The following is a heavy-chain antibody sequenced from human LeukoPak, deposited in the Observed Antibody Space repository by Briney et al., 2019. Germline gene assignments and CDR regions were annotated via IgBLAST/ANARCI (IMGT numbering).Heavy chain of an antibody. D-gene: IGHD3-22*01. CDR2: IWYDGSNK. J-gene: IGHJ4*02. Sequence: GGSLRLSCTASGFTFSSYGMHWVRQAPGKGLEWVAVIWYDGSNKYYADSVKGRFTISRDNSKNTLYLQMNNLRAEDTAVYYCAREAYYYDSSGYSPKGFDYWGQGTLVTVSS. CDR1: GFTFSSYG. CDR3: AREAYYYDSSGYSPKGFDY. V-gene: IGHV3-33*01.